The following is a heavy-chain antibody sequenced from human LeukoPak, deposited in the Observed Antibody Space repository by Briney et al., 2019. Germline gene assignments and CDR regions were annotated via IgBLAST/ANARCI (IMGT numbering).Heavy chain of an antibody. D-gene: IGHD3-10*01. Sequence: PSETLSLTCAVYGGSFSGYYWSWIRQPPGKGLEWSGEINHSGSTNYNPSLKSRVTISVDTSKNQFSLKLSSVTAADTAVYYCARYRSDYYGSGSYWFDPWGQGTLVTVSS. CDR3: ARYRSDYYGSGSYWFDP. CDR2: INHSGST. J-gene: IGHJ5*02. V-gene: IGHV4-34*01. CDR1: GGSFSGYY.